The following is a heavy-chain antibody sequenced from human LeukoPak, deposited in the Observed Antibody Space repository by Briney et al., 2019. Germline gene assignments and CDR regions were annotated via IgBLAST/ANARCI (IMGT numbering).Heavy chain of an antibody. J-gene: IGHJ5*02. CDR2: INHSGST. V-gene: IGHV4-34*01. CDR3: ARPLRFLARGWFDP. Sequence: SETLSLTCAVYGGSFSGYYWSWIRQPPGKGLEWIGEINHSGSTNYNPSLKSRVTISVDTSKNQFSLKLSSVTAADTAVYYCARPLRFLARGWFDPWGQGTLVTVSS. D-gene: IGHD3-3*01. CDR1: GGSFSGYY.